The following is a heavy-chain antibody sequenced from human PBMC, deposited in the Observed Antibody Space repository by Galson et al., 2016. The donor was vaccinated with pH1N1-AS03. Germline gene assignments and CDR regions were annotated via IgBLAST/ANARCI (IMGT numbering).Heavy chain of an antibody. CDR3: ARVRLILGNSYFFDY. V-gene: IGHV4-59*11. J-gene: IGHJ4*02. D-gene: IGHD6-25*01. CDR1: GASISTQY. Sequence: ETLSLPCTVSGASISTQYWSWIRQSPGKGLEWIGYLYYGGENKYNPTLKSRVTISGDTSKNQVSLSVSSVTAADTAVYYCARVRLILGNSYFFDYWGQGSLVTVSS. CDR2: LYYGGEN.